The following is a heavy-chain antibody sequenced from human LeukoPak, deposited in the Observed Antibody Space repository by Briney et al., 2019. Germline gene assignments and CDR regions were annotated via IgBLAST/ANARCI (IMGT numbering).Heavy chain of an antibody. CDR2: IYYSGST. CDR1: GFTFSSYW. J-gene: IGHJ3*02. CDR3: ARATGYCSSTSCYHRLVAFDI. D-gene: IGHD2-2*03. Sequence: PGGSLRLSCAASGFTFSSYWMSWIRQPPGKGLEWIGYIYYSGSTNYNPSLKSRVTISVDTSKNQFSLKLSSVTAADTAVYYCARATGYCSSTSCYHRLVAFDIWGQGTMVTVSS. V-gene: IGHV4-59*01.